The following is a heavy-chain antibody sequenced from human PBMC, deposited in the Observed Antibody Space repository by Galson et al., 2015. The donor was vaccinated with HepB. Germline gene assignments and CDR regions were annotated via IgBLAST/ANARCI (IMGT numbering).Heavy chain of an antibody. Sequence: SVKVSCKASGGTFSYYAISWVRQAPGQGLEWMGMIIPIFGTANYAQKFQGRVTITADESTNTAYMELSSLRFEDAAVYFCARDVHNSSGYYSIGYWGQGTLVTVSS. CDR2: IIPIFGTA. J-gene: IGHJ4*02. CDR3: ARDVHNSSGYYSIGY. CDR1: GGTFSYYA. V-gene: IGHV1-69*13. D-gene: IGHD3-22*01.